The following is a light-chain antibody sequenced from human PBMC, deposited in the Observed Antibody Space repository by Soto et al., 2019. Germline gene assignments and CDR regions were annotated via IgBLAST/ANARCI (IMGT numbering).Light chain of an antibody. CDR1: QSLAYIDGNTY. V-gene: IGKV2-30*01. Sequence: DVVMTQSPISLPVTLGQPASISCRSSQSLAYIDGNTYLNWFHQRPGQSPRRLIYQVSNRDSGVPETFGGSGSGTNFTLKISSVGPEDVWDYSCKKGTYWPPYTCGQGTKQEIK. CDR2: QVS. CDR3: KKGTYWPPYT. J-gene: IGKJ2*01.